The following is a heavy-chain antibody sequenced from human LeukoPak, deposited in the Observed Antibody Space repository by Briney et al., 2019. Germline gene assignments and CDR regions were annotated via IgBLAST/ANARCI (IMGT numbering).Heavy chain of an antibody. D-gene: IGHD3-22*01. Sequence: ASVKVSCKASGYTFTSYGISWVRQAPGQGLEWMGWISAYNGNTNYAQKLQGRVTMTTDTSTSTAYMELRSLRSDDTAVYYCARSYYYYDSSGYYWGSALDIWGQGTMVTVSS. CDR1: GYTFTSYG. V-gene: IGHV1-18*01. J-gene: IGHJ3*02. CDR3: ARSYYYYDSSGYYWGSALDI. CDR2: ISAYNGNT.